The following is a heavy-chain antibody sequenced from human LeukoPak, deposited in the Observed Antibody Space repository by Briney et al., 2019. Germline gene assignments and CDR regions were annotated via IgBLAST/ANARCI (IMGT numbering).Heavy chain of an antibody. J-gene: IGHJ4*02. CDR2: IYPGDSDT. V-gene: IGHV5-51*01. CDR1: GYSFTSYW. CDR3: ARLMGSYYYDSSGYYYFDY. D-gene: IGHD3-22*01. Sequence: GESLKISCKGSGYSFTSYWIGWVRQMPGKGLEWMGIIYPGDSDTRYSPSFQGQVTLSADKSISTAYLQWSSLKASDTAMYYCARLMGSYYYDSSGYYYFDYWGQGTLVTVSS.